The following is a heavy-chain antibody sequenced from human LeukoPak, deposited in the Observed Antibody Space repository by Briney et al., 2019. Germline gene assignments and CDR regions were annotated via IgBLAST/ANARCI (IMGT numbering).Heavy chain of an antibody. V-gene: IGHV1-2*02. CDR2: IIPNNGGT. Sequence: ASVEVSCKASGYTFTDYYIHWLRQARGQGLEWMGWIIPNNGGTNYAPKFRGRVTMTRDTSISTAYMELSRLRSDDTAVYYCARGSSIEGYNFNYWGQGTLVTVSS. CDR1: GYTFTDYY. D-gene: IGHD5-24*01. J-gene: IGHJ4*02. CDR3: ARGSSIEGYNFNY.